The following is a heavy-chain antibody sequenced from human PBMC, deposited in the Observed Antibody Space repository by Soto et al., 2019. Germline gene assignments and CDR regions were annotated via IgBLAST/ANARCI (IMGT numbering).Heavy chain of an antibody. CDR1: GGSISSGDYY. Sequence: SETLSLSCTVSGGSISSGDYYWSWIRQPPGKGLEWIGYIYYSGSTYYNPSLKSRVTISVDTSKNQFSLKLSSVTAADTAVYYCARGGYDFWSGYYMGDWFDPWGQGTLVTVSS. CDR3: ARGGYDFWSGYYMGDWFDP. CDR2: IYYSGST. J-gene: IGHJ5*02. V-gene: IGHV4-30-4*01. D-gene: IGHD3-3*01.